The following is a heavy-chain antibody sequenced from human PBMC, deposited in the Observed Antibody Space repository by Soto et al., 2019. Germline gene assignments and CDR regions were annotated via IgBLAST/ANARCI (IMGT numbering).Heavy chain of an antibody. V-gene: IGHV3-23*01. J-gene: IGHJ4*02. D-gene: IGHD1-7*01. CDR1: GFTFSSYA. CDR3: AKDRGELVDFDY. Sequence: EVQLLESGGGLVQPGGSLRLSCAASGFTFSSYAMSWVRQAPGKGLEWVSAISGSGGSTYYADSVKGRFTISRDNSKNTLYLQMNSLRAEXTAVYYCAKDRGELVDFDYWGQGTLVTVSS. CDR2: ISGSGGST.